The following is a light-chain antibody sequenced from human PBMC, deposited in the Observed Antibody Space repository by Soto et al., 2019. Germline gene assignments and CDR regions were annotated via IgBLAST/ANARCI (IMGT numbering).Light chain of an antibody. CDR3: SSYTSRSTLHVL. CDR1: SSDDGGYKY. CDR2: EVS. Sequence: QSALTQPASVSGSPGQSITISCTGTSSDDGGYKYVSWYQQHPGKAPKLMIYEVSNRPSGISNRFSGSKSGNTASLTISGLQGEDEADYYCSSYTSRSTLHVLFGGGTKLTVL. J-gene: IGLJ2*01. V-gene: IGLV2-14*01.